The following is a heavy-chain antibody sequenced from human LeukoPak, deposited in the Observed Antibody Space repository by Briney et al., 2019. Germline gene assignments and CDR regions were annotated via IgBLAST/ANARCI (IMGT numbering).Heavy chain of an antibody. J-gene: IGHJ3*02. CDR3: ARGLGFSSGWYAFDI. D-gene: IGHD6-19*01. Sequence: SETLSLTCTVSGGSISSYYWSWIRQPPGKGLEWIGYIYYSGSTNYNPSLKSRVTISVDTSKNQFSLKLSSVTAADTAVYYCARGLGFSSGWYAFDIWGQGTMVTVSS. V-gene: IGHV4-59*01. CDR1: GGSISSYY. CDR2: IYYSGST.